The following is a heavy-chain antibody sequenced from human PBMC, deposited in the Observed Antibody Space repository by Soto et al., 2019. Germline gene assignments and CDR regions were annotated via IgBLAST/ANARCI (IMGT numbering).Heavy chain of an antibody. CDR3: AKDQRNLPRPGHTFGGVTEY. Sequence: GGSLRLSCAASGFTFSSYGMHWVRQAPGKGLEWVAVISYDGSNKYYADSVKGRFTISRDNSKNTLYLQMNSLRAEDTAVYYCAKDQRNLPRPGHTFGGVTEYWGQGTLVTVSS. V-gene: IGHV3-30*18. CDR1: GFTFSSYG. CDR2: ISYDGSNK. J-gene: IGHJ4*02. D-gene: IGHD3-16*01.